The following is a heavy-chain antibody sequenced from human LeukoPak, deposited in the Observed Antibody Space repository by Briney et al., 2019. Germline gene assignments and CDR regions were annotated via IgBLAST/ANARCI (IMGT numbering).Heavy chain of an antibody. CDR2: ISGYNGNT. CDR1: GYTFTNYG. Sequence: ASVKVSCTASGYTFTNYGITWVRQAPGQGLEWMGWISGYNGNTNYAEKLQGRVTMTTDTSTSTAYMELRSLRSDDTAVYYCARVRSGWYSEDAFDIWGQGTMVTVSS. D-gene: IGHD6-19*01. J-gene: IGHJ3*02. V-gene: IGHV1-18*01. CDR3: ARVRSGWYSEDAFDI.